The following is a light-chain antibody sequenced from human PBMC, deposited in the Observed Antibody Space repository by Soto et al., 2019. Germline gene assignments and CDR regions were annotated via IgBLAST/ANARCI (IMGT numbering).Light chain of an antibody. CDR2: EVS. V-gene: IGLV2-14*01. J-gene: IGLJ1*01. CDR3: SSYTSSSTPYV. CDR1: CSDVGGYNY. Sequence: QSALTQPASVSGSPGQSITISCTGTCSDVGGYNYVSWYQQHPGKAPKLMIYEVSNRPSGVSNRFSGSKSGNTASLTISGLQAEDEADYYCSSYTSSSTPYVFGTGTKVTVL.